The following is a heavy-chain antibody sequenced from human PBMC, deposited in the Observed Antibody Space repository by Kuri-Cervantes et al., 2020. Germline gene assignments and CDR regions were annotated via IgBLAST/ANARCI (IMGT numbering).Heavy chain of an antibody. V-gene: IGHV4-59*08. Sequence: LSCTVSGGSISSYYWSWIRQPPGKGLEWIGYIYYSGSTNYNPSLKSRVTISVDTSKNQFSLKLSSVTAADTAVYYCASLLNELFTIDYWGQGTLVTVSS. D-gene: IGHD1-1*01. CDR1: GGSISSYY. J-gene: IGHJ4*02. CDR2: IYYSGST. CDR3: ASLLNELFTIDY.